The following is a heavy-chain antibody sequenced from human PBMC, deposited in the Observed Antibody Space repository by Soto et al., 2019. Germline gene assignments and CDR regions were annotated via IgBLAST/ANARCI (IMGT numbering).Heavy chain of an antibody. D-gene: IGHD2-15*01. V-gene: IGHV3-23*01. J-gene: IGHJ4*02. CDR3: TKANRYCSGANCFTFDY. CDR2: ISTSGGST. Sequence: PGGSLRLSCAASGFTFNTYPMSWVRQAPGKGLEWVSGISTSGGSTYYADSVKGRFTISRDNSKNTVFLQMNSLRAEDTAVYYCTKANRYCSGANCFTFDYWGLGTLVTVSS. CDR1: GFTFNTYP.